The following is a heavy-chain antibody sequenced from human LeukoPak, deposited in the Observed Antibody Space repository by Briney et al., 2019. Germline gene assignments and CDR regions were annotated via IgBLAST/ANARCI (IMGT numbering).Heavy chain of an antibody. CDR1: GFTYSDYY. V-gene: IGHV3-11*01. D-gene: IGHD3-16*02. J-gene: IGHJ4*02. Sequence: GGSLRLSCAASGFTYSDYYMSWIRQARGKGLEWVSYISSSGSTIYYADSVKGRFTISRDNAKNSLYLQMNSLRAEDTAVYYCARAGAYDYVWGSYLDYWGQGTLVTVSS. CDR2: ISSSGSTI. CDR3: ARAGAYDYVWGSYLDY.